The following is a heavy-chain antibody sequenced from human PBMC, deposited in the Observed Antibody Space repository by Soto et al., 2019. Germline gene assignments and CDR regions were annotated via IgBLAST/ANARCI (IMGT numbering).Heavy chain of an antibody. D-gene: IGHD3-3*01. J-gene: IGHJ6*01. CDR1: RRSIGSGNF. CDR2: IYHSGST. V-gene: IGHV4-4*02. CDR3: ATASANITIFGVVIAYYYGMDV. Sequence: SETLSLTCALGRRSIGSGNFWSVSRNHPGQGLEWIGEIYHSGSTNYNPSLKSRVTISVDKSKNQFSLKLSSVTAADTAVYYCATASANITIFGVVIAYYYGMDVWGQGTTVT.